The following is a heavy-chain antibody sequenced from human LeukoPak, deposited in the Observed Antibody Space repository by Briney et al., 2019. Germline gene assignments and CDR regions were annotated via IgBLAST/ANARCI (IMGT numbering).Heavy chain of an antibody. CDR1: GYTFTSYG. D-gene: IGHD1-26*01. V-gene: IGHV1-18*01. CDR3: AGDRYSGNNDFDY. J-gene: IGHJ4*02. Sequence: ALVKVSCKASGYTFTSYGISWVRQAPGQGLEWMGWISAYNCNTNYAQKLQGRVTMTTDTSTSTAYMELRSLRSDDTAVYYCAGDRYSGNNDFDYWGQGTLVTVPS. CDR2: ISAYNCNT.